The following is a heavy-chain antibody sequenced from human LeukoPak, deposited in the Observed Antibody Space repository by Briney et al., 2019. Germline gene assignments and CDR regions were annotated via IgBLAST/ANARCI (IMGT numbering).Heavy chain of an antibody. V-gene: IGHV4-4*02. Sequence: SGTLSLTCAVSGGSISSSNWWSWVRQPPGKGLEWIGEIYHSGSTNYNPSLKSRVTISVDTSKNHFSLKLSSVTAADTAVYYCARVPGPNWFDPWGQGTLVTVSS. CDR2: IYHSGST. J-gene: IGHJ5*02. CDR3: ARVPGPNWFDP. CDR1: GGSISSSNW.